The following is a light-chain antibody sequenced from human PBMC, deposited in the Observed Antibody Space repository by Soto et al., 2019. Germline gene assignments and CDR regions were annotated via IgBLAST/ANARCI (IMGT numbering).Light chain of an antibody. CDR1: QGISKY. V-gene: IGKV1-33*01. CDR2: DAS. J-gene: IGKJ4*01. Sequence: DIQMTQSPSSLSASVGDRVTITCQASQGISKYLNWYQQKPGKAPKLLIYDASNLETGVPSRFSGSGSGTDFTFTISSLQPADIATYYCQQYDNLPLTFGGGTKVEIK. CDR3: QQYDNLPLT.